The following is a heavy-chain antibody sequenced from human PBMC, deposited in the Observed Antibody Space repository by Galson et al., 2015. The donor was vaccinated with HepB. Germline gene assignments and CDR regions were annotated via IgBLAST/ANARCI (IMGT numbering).Heavy chain of an antibody. Sequence: SVKVSCKASGDTFRNHGISWVRQAPGQGLEWMGRIIPTVNVTDYAQKIQGRVTITADRSTNTAYMELISLRSEDTAIYYCASEMREEAMDLRVLHVPFDYWGQGTQVTVSS. J-gene: IGHJ4*02. CDR3: ASEMREEAMDLRVLHVPFDY. V-gene: IGHV1-69*04. D-gene: IGHD5-18*01. CDR2: IIPTVNVT. CDR1: GDTFRNHG.